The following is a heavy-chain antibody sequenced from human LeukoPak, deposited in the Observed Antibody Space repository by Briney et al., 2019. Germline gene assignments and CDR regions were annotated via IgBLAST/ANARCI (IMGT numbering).Heavy chain of an antibody. D-gene: IGHD1-14*01. CDR1: GYTFTSYY. Sequence: GASVKVSCKASGYTFTSYYMHWVRQAPGQGLEWMGIINPSGGSTSYAQKFLGRVTMTRDTSTSTVYMDLSRLRSDDTAVYYCARMSSPLQYNWFDPWGQGTLVTVSS. CDR3: ARMSSPLQYNWFDP. V-gene: IGHV1-46*01. CDR2: INPSGGST. J-gene: IGHJ5*02.